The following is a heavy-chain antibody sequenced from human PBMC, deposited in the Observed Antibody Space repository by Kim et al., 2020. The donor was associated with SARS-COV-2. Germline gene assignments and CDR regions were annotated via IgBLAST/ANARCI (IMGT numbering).Heavy chain of an antibody. CDR2: IYYSGST. CDR3: ATLNRDYYYGSGSYLYYFDY. J-gene: IGHJ4*02. Sequence: SETLSLTCTVSGGSISSYYWSWIRQPPGKGLEWIGYIYYSGSTNYNPSLKSRVTISVDTSKNQFSLKLSSVTAADTAVYYCATLNRDYYYGSGSYLYYFDYWGQGTLVTVSS. D-gene: IGHD3-10*01. CDR1: GGSISSYY. V-gene: IGHV4-59*13.